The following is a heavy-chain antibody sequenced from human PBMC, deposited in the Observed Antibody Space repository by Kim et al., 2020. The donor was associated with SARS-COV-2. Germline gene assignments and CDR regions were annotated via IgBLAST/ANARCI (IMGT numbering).Heavy chain of an antibody. CDR2: ISYDGSNK. Sequence: GGSLRLSCAASGFTFSSYGMHWVRQAPGKGLEWVAVISYDGSNKYYADSVKGRFTISRDNSKNTLYLQMNSLRAEDTAVYYCAKGLRYFDWLIGRVDYWGQGTLVTVSS. J-gene: IGHJ4*02. CDR1: GFTFSSYG. D-gene: IGHD3-9*01. V-gene: IGHV3-30*18. CDR3: AKGLRYFDWLIGRVDY.